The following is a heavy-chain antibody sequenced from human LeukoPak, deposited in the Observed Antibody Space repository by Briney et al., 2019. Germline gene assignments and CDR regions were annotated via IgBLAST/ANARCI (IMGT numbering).Heavy chain of an antibody. J-gene: IGHJ4*02. CDR1: GYSFTTYW. CDR2: IYPGDSDT. Sequence: GESLKISCKGSGYSFTTYWIAWVRQMPGKGLEWMGIIYPGDSDTRYSPSFQGQVTISADKSISTAYLQWSSLKASDTAMYYCARPSHSSSPAYDYWGQGTLVTVSS. CDR3: ARPSHSSSPAYDY. V-gene: IGHV5-51*01. D-gene: IGHD6-6*01.